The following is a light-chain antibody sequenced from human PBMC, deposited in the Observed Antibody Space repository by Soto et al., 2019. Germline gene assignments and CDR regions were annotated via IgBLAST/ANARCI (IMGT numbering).Light chain of an antibody. J-gene: IGKJ5*01. CDR3: QQRSNWPPL. Sequence: EIVMTQSPATLYVSQGERATLSCRASQSVSSYLAWYQQKPGQAPRLLIYDASNRATGIPARFSGSGSGTDFTLTISSLEPEDFAVYYCQQRSNWPPLFGQGTRLENK. V-gene: IGKV3-11*01. CDR1: QSVSSY. CDR2: DAS.